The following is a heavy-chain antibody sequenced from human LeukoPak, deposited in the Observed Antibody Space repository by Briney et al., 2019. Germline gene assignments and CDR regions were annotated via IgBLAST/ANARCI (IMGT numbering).Heavy chain of an antibody. Sequence: EASVKVSCKASGYTFTYYYMHWVRQAPGQGLEWMGWINPNSGGTNYAQKFQGKVTMTRDTSISTAYMELSRLRSDDTAVYYCARASYYYDSSGYPGYYFDYWGQGTLVTVSS. J-gene: IGHJ4*02. D-gene: IGHD3-22*01. CDR2: INPNSGGT. V-gene: IGHV1-2*02. CDR3: ARASYYYDSSGYPGYYFDY. CDR1: GYTFTYYY.